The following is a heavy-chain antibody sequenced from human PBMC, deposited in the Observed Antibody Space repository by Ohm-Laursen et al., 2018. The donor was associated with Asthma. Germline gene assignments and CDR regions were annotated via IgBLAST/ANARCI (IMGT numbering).Heavy chain of an antibody. Sequence: ASVKVSCKASGYTFSSYDINWVRQATGQGLEWMGWMNPNSGTTGYAQKFQGRVTITRDTSASTAYMELSSLRSEDTAVYYCARDSGSYQGHDYWGQGTLVTVSS. D-gene: IGHD1-26*01. V-gene: IGHV1-8*01. CDR2: MNPNSGTT. CDR3: ARDSGSYQGHDY. CDR1: GYTFSSYD. J-gene: IGHJ4*02.